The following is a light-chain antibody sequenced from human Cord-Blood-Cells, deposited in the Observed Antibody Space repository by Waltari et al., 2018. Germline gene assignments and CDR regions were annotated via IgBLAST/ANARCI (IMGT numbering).Light chain of an antibody. CDR1: SRDVGGYNY. V-gene: IGLV2-14*01. CDR2: DVS. Sequence: QSALTPPASVSGSPGQSITISCTGPSRDVGGYNYVSWYQQHPGKAPKLIIYDVSNRPSGVSNRFSGSKSGNTASLTISGLQAEDEADYYCSSYTSSSTWVFGGGTKLTVL. J-gene: IGLJ3*02. CDR3: SSYTSSSTWV.